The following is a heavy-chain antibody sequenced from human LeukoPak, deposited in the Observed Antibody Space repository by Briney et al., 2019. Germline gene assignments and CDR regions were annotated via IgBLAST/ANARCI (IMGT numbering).Heavy chain of an antibody. CDR1: GFTVSSNY. J-gene: IGHJ6*03. CDR2: IRSKAYGGTT. V-gene: IGHV3-49*04. CDR3: TRGLGYSYGEYYYYYMDV. D-gene: IGHD5-18*01. Sequence: GGSLRLSCAASGFTVSSNYMSWVRQAPGKGLEWVGFIRSKAYGGTTEYAASVKGRFTISRDDSKSIAYLQMNSLKTEGTAVYYCTRGLGYSYGEYYYYYMDVWGKGTTVTVSS.